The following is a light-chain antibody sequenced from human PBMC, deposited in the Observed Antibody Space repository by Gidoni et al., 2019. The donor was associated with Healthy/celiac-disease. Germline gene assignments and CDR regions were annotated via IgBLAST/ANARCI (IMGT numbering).Light chain of an antibody. J-gene: IGKJ1*01. Sequence: DIQLTQSPSFLSASVGDRVTITCRASQGISSYLAWYQQKPGKAPKLLIYAASTLQSGVPSRFSGSGSGTEFTLTISSLQPEDFATYYCQQLNSYRQTFGQGTKVVIK. CDR1: QGISSY. CDR2: AAS. V-gene: IGKV1-9*01. CDR3: QQLNSYRQT.